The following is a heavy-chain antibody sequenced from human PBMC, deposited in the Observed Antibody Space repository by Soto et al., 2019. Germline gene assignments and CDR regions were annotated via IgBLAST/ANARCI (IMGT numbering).Heavy chain of an antibody. Sequence: ASVKVSCKASGYLFTAYSMHWVRLAPGQGLEWMGVVNPSGGSTKYAQNFQGRVTMTRDTSTTTIYMELSSLRSDDTAIYYCAREENCSGGTCYSGYFHRWGQGTLVTVS. D-gene: IGHD2-15*01. J-gene: IGHJ1*01. CDR1: GYLFTAYS. CDR2: VNPSGGST. CDR3: AREENCSGGTCYSGYFHR. V-gene: IGHV1-46*01.